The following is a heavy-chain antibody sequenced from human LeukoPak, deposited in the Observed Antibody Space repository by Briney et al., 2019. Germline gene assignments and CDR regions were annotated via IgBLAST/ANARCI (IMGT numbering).Heavy chain of an antibody. Sequence: SGTLSLTCTVSSGSIFSSNWWSWVRQPPGKGLEWIGQIFHSGSTSYSPSLKSRVTISMDKSKNQISLRLTSVTAADTAVYYCARSPTKRVPEDYWGQGTLVTVSS. V-gene: IGHV4-4*02. J-gene: IGHJ4*02. CDR1: SGSIFSSNW. CDR2: IFHSGST. CDR3: ARSPTKRVPEDY. D-gene: IGHD2-2*01.